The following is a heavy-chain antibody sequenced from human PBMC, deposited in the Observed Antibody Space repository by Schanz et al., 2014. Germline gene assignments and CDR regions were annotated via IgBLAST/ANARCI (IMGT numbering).Heavy chain of an antibody. CDR3: ARDDRFVEWSLLGS. D-gene: IGHD3-3*01. V-gene: IGHV1-69*04. CDR1: RGSYA. J-gene: IGHJ5*02. Sequence: QVQLVQSGAEVKKPGSSVKVSCKASRGSYALNWVRQAPGQGLEWMGRIIPFLGIADHAQSLQGRVTITADKSTSTAYMELSRLRSDDTAVYYCARDDRFVEWSLLGSWGQGTLVTVSS. CDR2: IIPFLGIA.